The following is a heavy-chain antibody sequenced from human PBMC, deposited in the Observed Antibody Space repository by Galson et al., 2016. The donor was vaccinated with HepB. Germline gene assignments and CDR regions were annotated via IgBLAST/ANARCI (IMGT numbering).Heavy chain of an antibody. CDR1: GFTFSSYG. V-gene: IGHV3-30*18. J-gene: IGHJ6*02. CDR3: AKDVWRGSGTDYYGMDV. CDR2: ISYDGRDK. Sequence: SLRLSCAAYGFTFSSYGTHWVRQAPGKGLEWVAVISYDGRDKSYADSVKGRFTISRDNSKNTLYLQMSSLRAEDTAVYYCAKDVWRGSGTDYYGMDVWGQGTTVTVSS. D-gene: IGHD1-1*01.